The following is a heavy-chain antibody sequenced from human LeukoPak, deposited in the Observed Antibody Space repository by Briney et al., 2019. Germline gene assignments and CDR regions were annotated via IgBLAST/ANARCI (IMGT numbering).Heavy chain of an antibody. V-gene: IGHV3-23*01. D-gene: IGHD1-26*01. J-gene: IGHJ4*02. CDR2: ISGSGGST. CDR1: GFTFSRNA. CDR3: AKRPYIVGTITPYFDY. Sequence: GGSLRLSCAASGFTFSRNAMSWVRQAPGKGLEWVSAISGSGGSTYYADSVKGRFTISRDNSKNTLYLQMNSLRAEDTAVYYCAKRPYIVGTITPYFDYWGQGTLVTVSS.